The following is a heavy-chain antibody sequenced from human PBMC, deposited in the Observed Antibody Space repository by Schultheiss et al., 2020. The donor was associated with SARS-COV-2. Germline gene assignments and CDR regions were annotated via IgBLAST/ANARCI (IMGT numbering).Heavy chain of an antibody. CDR1: GFTFSSYA. V-gene: IGHV3-30-3*01. CDR2: ISYDGSNK. D-gene: IGHD4-17*01. J-gene: IGHJ4*02. CDR3: ARVATVTTPY. Sequence: GGSLRLSCAASGFTFSSYAMHWVRQAPGKGLEWVAVISYDGSNKYYADSVKGRFTISRDNSKNTLYLQMNSLRAEDTAVYYCARVATVTTPYWGQGTLVTV.